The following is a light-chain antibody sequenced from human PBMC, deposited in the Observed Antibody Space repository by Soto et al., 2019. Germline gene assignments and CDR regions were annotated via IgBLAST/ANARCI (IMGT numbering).Light chain of an antibody. V-gene: IGKV3-20*01. J-gene: IGKJ1*01. CDR1: QTVSGAY. CDR3: QQYGSSPET. Sequence: EIVLTQSPGTLSLSPVERATLSCMASQTVSGAYLAWYRQKPGQAPRLLIYDVSRRATGIPDRFSGSGSGTDFTLTVSRLEPEDFAVYYCQQYGSSPETFGQGTKVDIK. CDR2: DVS.